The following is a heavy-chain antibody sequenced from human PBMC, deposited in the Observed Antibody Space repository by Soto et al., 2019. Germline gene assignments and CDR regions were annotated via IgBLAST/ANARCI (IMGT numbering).Heavy chain of an antibody. CDR3: ARDKRDLRFLGWSYYFDY. D-gene: IGHD3-3*01. V-gene: IGHV3-30-3*01. J-gene: IGHJ4*02. CDR1: GFTFSSCA. CDR2: ISYDGSNK. Sequence: QVQLVESGGGVVQPGRSLRLSCAASGFTFSSCAMHWVRQAPGKGLEWVAVISYDGSNKYYADSVKGRFTVSRDNSKNTLDLQVNGLRAVDTAVYYCARDKRDLRFLGWSYYFDYWGQGTLVTVSS.